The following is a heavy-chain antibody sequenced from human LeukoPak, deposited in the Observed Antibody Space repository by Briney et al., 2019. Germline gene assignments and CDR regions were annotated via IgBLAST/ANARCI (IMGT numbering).Heavy chain of an antibody. D-gene: IGHD3-10*01. V-gene: IGHV3-11*01. CDR3: ARDPEITMVRGVILELVHYGMDV. CDR2: ISSSGSTI. J-gene: IGHJ6*02. CDR1: GFTFSDYY. Sequence: GGSLRLSCAASGFTFSDYYMSWIRQAPGKGLEWVSYISSSGSTIYYADSVKGRFTISRDNAKNSLYLQMNSLRAEDTAVYYCARDPEITMVRGVILELVHYGMDVWGQGTTVTVSS.